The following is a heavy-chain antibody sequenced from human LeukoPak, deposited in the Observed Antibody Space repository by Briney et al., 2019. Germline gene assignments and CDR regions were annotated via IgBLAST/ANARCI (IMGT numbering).Heavy chain of an antibody. CDR3: ARFGYSYGADY. CDR1: GYSFTGYY. D-gene: IGHD5-18*01. Sequence: ASVRVSCKASGYSFTGYYLHWVRQAPGQGLEWMGIINPSGDSTTYAQKFQGRVTVTRDTSTSTVYMELSSLRSEDTAVYYCARFGYSYGADYWGQGTLVTVSS. CDR2: INPSGDST. J-gene: IGHJ4*02. V-gene: IGHV1-46*01.